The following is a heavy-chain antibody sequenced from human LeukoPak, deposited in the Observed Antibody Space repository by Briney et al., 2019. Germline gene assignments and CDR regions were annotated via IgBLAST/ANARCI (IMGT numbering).Heavy chain of an antibody. CDR3: AKDGGSAAAGTIDY. Sequence: PGGSLRLSCAASGFTFSSYGMHWGRQAPGKGLEWVAVVSSDGGNRFYADPVKGRFTISRDNSKNTLSLQMNSLGAEDTAVYYCAKDGGSAAAGTIDYWGQGTLVTVSS. J-gene: IGHJ4*02. D-gene: IGHD6-13*01. CDR2: VSSDGGNR. V-gene: IGHV3-30*18. CDR1: GFTFSSYG.